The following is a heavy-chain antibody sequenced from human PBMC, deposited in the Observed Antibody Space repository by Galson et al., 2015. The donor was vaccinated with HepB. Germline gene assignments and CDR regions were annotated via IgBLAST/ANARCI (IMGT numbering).Heavy chain of an antibody. CDR2: ISYDGSNK. D-gene: IGHD3-22*01. J-gene: IGHJ4*02. V-gene: IGHV3-30*18. Sequence: SLRLSCAASGFTFSSYGMHWVRQAPGKGLEWVAVISYDGSNKYYADSVKGRSTISRDNSKNTLYLQMNSLGAEDTAVYYCAKDRAWGLPDSSGYYFSYYFDYWGQGTLVTVSS. CDR3: AKDRAWGLPDSSGYYFSYYFDY. CDR1: GFTFSSYG.